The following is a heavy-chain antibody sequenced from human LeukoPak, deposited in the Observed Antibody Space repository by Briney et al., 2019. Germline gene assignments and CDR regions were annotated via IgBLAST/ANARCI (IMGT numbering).Heavy chain of an antibody. D-gene: IGHD2-2*01. J-gene: IGHJ4*02. V-gene: IGHV3-48*04. Sequence: PGGSLRLSCAASGFTFSSYSMNWVRQAPGKGLEWVSYISSSSSTIYYADSVKGRFTISRDNAKNSLYLQMNSLRAEDTAVYYCARDRGIVVVPAAPDYWGQGTLVTVSS. CDR1: GFTFSSYS. CDR3: ARDRGIVVVPAAPDY. CDR2: ISSSSSTI.